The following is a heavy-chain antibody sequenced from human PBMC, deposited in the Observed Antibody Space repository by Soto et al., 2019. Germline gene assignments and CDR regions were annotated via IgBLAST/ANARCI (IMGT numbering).Heavy chain of an antibody. V-gene: IGHV3-11*06. Sequence: QVQLVESGGGLVKPGGSPRLSCAASGFTFSDYYMSWIRQAPGKGLEWVSYINSSSSYTNYADSVKGRFTLSRDNAKNSLSLQMNSLRAEDTAVYYCARVIGVNWFDPWGQGTLVTVSS. D-gene: IGHD6-19*01. CDR2: INSSSSYT. J-gene: IGHJ5*02. CDR3: ARVIGVNWFDP. CDR1: GFTFSDYY.